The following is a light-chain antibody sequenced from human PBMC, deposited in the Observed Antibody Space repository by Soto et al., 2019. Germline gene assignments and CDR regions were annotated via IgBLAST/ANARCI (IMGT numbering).Light chain of an antibody. CDR2: DAS. CDR3: QQYGRSPFT. V-gene: IGKV3-20*01. CDR1: QSVSSY. J-gene: IGKJ3*01. Sequence: EKVVTQSTATLSVSPGERATLSCRASQSVSSYLAWYQQKPGQAPRLLIYDASNRATGIPDRFSGSGSGTDFTLSISRLEPEDFAVYYCQQYGRSPFTFGPGTKVDIK.